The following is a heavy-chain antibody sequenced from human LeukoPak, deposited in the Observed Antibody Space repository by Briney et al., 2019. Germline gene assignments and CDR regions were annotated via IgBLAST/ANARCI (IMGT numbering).Heavy chain of an antibody. Sequence: ASVTVSFKGSGYIFTTHAMNWVRQAPGQGPEWMGWINTNTGNPTYAQGFTGRFVFSLDTSVSTAYLQVSSLKAEDTAVYYCARERGFGDLFFDHWGQGTLVTVSS. V-gene: IGHV7-4-1*02. CDR2: INTNTGNP. D-gene: IGHD3-10*01. J-gene: IGHJ4*02. CDR3: ARERGFGDLFFDH. CDR1: GYIFTTHA.